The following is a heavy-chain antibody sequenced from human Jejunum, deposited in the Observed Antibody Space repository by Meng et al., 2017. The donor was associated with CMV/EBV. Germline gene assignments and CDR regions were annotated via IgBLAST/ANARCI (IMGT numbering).Heavy chain of an antibody. D-gene: IGHD1-26*01. V-gene: IGHV3-30*18. CDR3: AKDVGY. CDR1: VFTFSNYW. CDR2: IEHDGSNK. J-gene: IGHJ4*02. Sequence: QVHLVGSGGGLVPPGWSLMLFCAVSVFTFSNYWMSWVRRVPGKGLEWVAFIEHDGSNKYYADSVKGRFTISRDNSKNTLYLQMNSLRVEDTAAYYCAKDVGYWGQGTLVTVSS.